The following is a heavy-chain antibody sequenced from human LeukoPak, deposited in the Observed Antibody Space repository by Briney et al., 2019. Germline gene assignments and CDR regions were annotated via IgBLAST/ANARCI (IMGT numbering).Heavy chain of an antibody. V-gene: IGHV4-59*01. CDR3: ARCYWNYGAFDV. D-gene: IGHD1-7*01. Sequence: NPSETLSLTCTVSGGSISSYYWSWIRQPPGKGLEWIGYIYYSGSTNYNPSLKSRVTISVDTSKNRFSLKLSSVTAADTAVYYCARCYWNYGAFDVWGQGTMVTVSS. CDR1: GGSISSYY. J-gene: IGHJ3*01. CDR2: IYYSGST.